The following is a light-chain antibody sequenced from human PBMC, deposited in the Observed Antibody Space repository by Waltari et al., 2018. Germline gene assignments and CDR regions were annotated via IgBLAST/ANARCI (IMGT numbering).Light chain of an antibody. CDR2: DDS. V-gene: IGLV3-21*02. CDR1: NIGSKS. J-gene: IGLJ2*01. Sequence: SYVLTQPPSVSVAPGQTARITCGGNNIGSKSVHWYQRRPGQAPVVVVYDDSDRPSGIPERVSGTNSGNTATLTISAVEAGDEADYYCQVWDSFTDPYVVFGGGTKLTVL. CDR3: QVWDSFTDPYVV.